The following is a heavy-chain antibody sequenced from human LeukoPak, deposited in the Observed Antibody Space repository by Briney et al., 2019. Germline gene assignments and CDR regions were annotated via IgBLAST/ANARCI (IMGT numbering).Heavy chain of an antibody. CDR2: ISGSGGST. CDR3: ARDGNSKGDFDY. V-gene: IGHV3-23*01. CDR1: GFTFSSYA. D-gene: IGHD4-11*01. J-gene: IGHJ4*02. Sequence: GSLRPSCAASGFTFSSYAMSWVRQAPGKGLEWVSAISGSGGSTYYADSVKGRFTISRDNAKNTLYLQMNSLRAEDTAVYYCARDGNSKGDFDYWGQGTLVTVSS.